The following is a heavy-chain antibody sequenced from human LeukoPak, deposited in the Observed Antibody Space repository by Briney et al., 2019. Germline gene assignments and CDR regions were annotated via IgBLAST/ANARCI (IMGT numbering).Heavy chain of an antibody. V-gene: IGHV1-69*04. Sequence: SVKVSCKASGGTFSSYTISWVRQAPGQGLEWMGRIIPILGIANYAQKFQGRVTITADKSTSTAYMELSSLRSEDTAVYYCAREIRYYYYMDVWGKGPRSPSP. CDR3: AREIRYYYYMDV. CDR1: GGTFSSYT. J-gene: IGHJ6*03. CDR2: IIPILGIA.